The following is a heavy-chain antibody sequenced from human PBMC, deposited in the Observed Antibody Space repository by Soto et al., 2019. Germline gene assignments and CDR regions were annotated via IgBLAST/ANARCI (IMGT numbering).Heavy chain of an antibody. CDR3: ARAIMLGWFDP. D-gene: IGHD3-10*02. J-gene: IGHJ5*02. V-gene: IGHV4-39*01. CDR2: IYYSGST. Sequence: QLQLQESGPGLVKPSETLSLTCTVSGGSISSSSYYWGWIRQPPGKGLEWIGSIYYSGSTYYNPSLKSRVTISVDTSKNQFSLKLSSVTAADTAVYYCARAIMLGWFDPWGQGTLVTVSS. CDR1: GGSISSSSYY.